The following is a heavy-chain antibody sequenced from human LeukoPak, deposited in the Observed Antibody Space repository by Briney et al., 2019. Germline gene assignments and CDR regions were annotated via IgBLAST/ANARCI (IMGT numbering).Heavy chain of an antibody. CDR2: INHSGST. V-gene: IGHV4-34*01. Sequence: SETLSLTCAVYGGSFSGYYWSWIRQPPGKGLEWIGEINHSGSTNYNPSLKSRVTMSVDTSKNQFSLKLSSVTAADTAVYYCARRGYDSSGYLSYYFDFWGQGTLVTVSS. CDR1: GGSFSGYY. D-gene: IGHD3-22*01. J-gene: IGHJ4*02. CDR3: ARRGYDSSGYLSYYFDF.